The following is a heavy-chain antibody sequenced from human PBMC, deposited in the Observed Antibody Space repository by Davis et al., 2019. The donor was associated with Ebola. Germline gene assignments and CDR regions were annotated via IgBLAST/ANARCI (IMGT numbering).Heavy chain of an antibody. CDR1: GYSLPSYW. CDR3: ARHNAVGGAGTGGGENDY. Sequence: GASLKTSCKGPGYSLPSYWIGRLRQMPGKRLEWMGIIYPRDSDTRYSPSFQGQVTISADKSISTAYLQWSSLKASDTAMYYCARHNAVGGAGTGGGENDYWGQGTLVTVSS. D-gene: IGHD6-19*01. V-gene: IGHV5-51*01. J-gene: IGHJ4*02. CDR2: IYPRDSDT.